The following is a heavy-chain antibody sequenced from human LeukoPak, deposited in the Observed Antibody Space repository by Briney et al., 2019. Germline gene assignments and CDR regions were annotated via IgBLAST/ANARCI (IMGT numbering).Heavy chain of an antibody. J-gene: IGHJ4*02. CDR2: ISSSSSTI. CDR1: GFSFSNYG. D-gene: IGHD6-6*01. V-gene: IGHV3-48*01. CDR3: ARGGAARPDY. Sequence: PGGSLRLSCAASGFSFSNYGINWVRQAPGKGLEWVSYISSSSSTINYADSVRGRFTISRDNAKNSLYLQMNSLRTEDTAVYYCARGGAARPDYWGLGTLVTVSS.